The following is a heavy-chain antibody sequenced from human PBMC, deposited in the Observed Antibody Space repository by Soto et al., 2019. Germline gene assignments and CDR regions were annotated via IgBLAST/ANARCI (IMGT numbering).Heavy chain of an antibody. CDR1: GFTFSSFW. CDR2: INTDGSST. D-gene: IGHD3-10*01. Sequence: EVQLVESGGGLVQPGGSLRLSCAVSGFTFSSFWMHWVRQAPGEGLVWVSRINTDGSSTSYADSVKGRFTISRDNAKNTLNLQMNSLRVEDTAMYYCAKRGVDIFGLSYWVQGTLVTVSS. V-gene: IGHV3-74*01. CDR3: AKRGVDIFGLSY. J-gene: IGHJ4*02.